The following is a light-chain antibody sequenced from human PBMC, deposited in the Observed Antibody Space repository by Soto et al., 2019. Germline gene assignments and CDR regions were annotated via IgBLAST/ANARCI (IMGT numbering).Light chain of an antibody. CDR2: EVS. CDR3: SSYTSSSTV. CDR1: SSDVGGYNY. J-gene: IGLJ1*01. Sequence: QSALTQPASVSGSPGQSITISCTGTSSDVGGYNYVSWYQQHPGKAPKLMLYEVSTRPAGVSNRVSGSKSGNTASLTISGLQAEDEADYYCSSYTSSSTVFGTGTKLTVL. V-gene: IGLV2-14*01.